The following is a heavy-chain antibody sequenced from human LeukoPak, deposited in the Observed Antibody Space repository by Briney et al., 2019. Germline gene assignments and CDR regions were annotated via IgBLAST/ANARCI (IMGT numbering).Heavy chain of an antibody. V-gene: IGHV3-7*01. CDR1: GFTFSSYW. CDR3: AKDWGATLKSQDY. J-gene: IGHJ4*02. D-gene: IGHD3-16*01. Sequence: GGSLRLSCAASGFTFSSYWMSWVRQAPGKGLEWVANIKGDGSDKSCVDSVKGRFTISRDNAKNLLYLQMNSLSAEDTAVYYCAKDWGATLKSQDYWGQGALVTVSS. CDR2: IKGDGSDK.